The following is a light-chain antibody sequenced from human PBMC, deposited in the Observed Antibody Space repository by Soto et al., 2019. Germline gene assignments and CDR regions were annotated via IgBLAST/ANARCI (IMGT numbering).Light chain of an antibody. CDR2: SNN. Sequence: QSVLTQPPSASGTPGQRVTICCSGSSSNIGSNTVNWYQHLPGTAPKLLIYSNNQRTSGVTDRFSGSKSGTSASLAISGLQSEDEADYYCAAWDDSLNGHAVFGGGTQLTVL. CDR1: SSNIGSNT. V-gene: IGLV1-44*01. J-gene: IGLJ7*01. CDR3: AAWDDSLNGHAV.